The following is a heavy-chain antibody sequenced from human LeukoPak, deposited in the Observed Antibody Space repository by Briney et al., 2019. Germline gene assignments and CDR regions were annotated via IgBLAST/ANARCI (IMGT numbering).Heavy chain of an antibody. CDR1: GGSFSGYY. J-gene: IGHJ4*02. CDR3: ARDWIAAAGAFDY. CDR2: INHSGST. D-gene: IGHD6-13*01. V-gene: IGHV4-34*01. Sequence: SETLSLTCAVYGGSFSGYYWSWIRQPPGKGLDWIGEINHSGSTNYNPSLKSRVTISVDTSKNQFSLKLSSVTAADTAVYYCARDWIAAAGAFDYWGQGTLVTVSS.